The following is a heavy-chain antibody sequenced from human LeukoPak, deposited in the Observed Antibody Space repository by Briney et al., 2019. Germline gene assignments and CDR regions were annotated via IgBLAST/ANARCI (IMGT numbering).Heavy chain of an antibody. D-gene: IGHD3-22*01. CDR2: ISYDGSNK. CDR1: GFTFSSYA. J-gene: IGHJ4*02. CDR3: ARVEGEDSSGYYLPFDY. V-gene: IGHV3-30-3*01. Sequence: GGSLRLSCAASGFTFSSYAMHWVRQAPGKGLEWVAVISYDGSNKYYADSVKGRFTISRDNSKNTLYLQMNSLRAEDTAVYYCARVEGEDSSGYYLPFDYWGQGTLVTVSS.